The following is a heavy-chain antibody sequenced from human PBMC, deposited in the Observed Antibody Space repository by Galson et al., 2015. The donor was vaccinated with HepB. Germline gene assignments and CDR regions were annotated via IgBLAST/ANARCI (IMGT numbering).Heavy chain of an antibody. V-gene: IGHV4-59*08. CDR3: ARHTDKVWGVFDY. CDR1: GGSMSNSY. CDR2: VYYTGST. J-gene: IGHJ4*02. Sequence: SETLSLTCTVSGGSMSNSYWSWIRQPPGRELEWIAYVYYTGSTKYNPSLTGRTTISVDPSKNQLYLKLTSVTAADTAMYFCARHTDKVWGVFDYWAREPWSPSPQ. D-gene: IGHD3-16*01.